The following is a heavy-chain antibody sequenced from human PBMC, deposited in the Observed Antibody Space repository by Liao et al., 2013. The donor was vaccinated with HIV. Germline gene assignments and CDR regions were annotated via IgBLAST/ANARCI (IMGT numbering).Heavy chain of an antibody. D-gene: IGHD6-13*01. J-gene: IGHJ4*02. CDR2: IYYSGDT. CDR3: AVGSSWYNGWVY. Sequence: QLQLQESGPGLVKPSETLSLTCTVSGGSISSSSYHWGWIRQPPGKGLEWIGYIYYSGDTTYNPSFKSRVTISVDTSKNQFSLKLSSVTAADTAVYFCAVGSSWYNGWVYWGQGTLVTVSS. V-gene: IGHV4-61*05. CDR1: GGSISSSSYH.